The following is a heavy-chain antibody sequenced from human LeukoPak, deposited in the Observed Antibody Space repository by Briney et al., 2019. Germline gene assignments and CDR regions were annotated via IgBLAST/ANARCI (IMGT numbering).Heavy chain of an antibody. D-gene: IGHD3-22*01. CDR3: ARAAYYYDSSGCYLH. CDR2: INPSGGST. Sequence: GASVKVSCKASGYTFTSYYMHWVRQAPGQGLEWMGIINPSGGSTSYAQKFQGRVTMTRDMSTSTVYMELSSLRSEDTAVYYCARAAYYYDSSGCYLHWGQGTLVTVSS. CDR1: GYTFTSYY. J-gene: IGHJ4*02. V-gene: IGHV1-46*01.